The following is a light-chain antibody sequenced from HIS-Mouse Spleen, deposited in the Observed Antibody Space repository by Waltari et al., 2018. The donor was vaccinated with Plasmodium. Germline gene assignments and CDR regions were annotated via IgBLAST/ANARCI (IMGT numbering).Light chain of an antibody. CDR3: VLYMGSGTVV. V-gene: IGLV8-61*01. J-gene: IGLJ2*01. Sequence: QTVVTQEPSFSVSPGGTVTLTCGLSSGSVSTSYYPSWYQGTPGQAPRTPIYSTNPRYAGVPERFSGSILGNKATLTFTGAQADDESDYYFVLYMGSGTVVFGGGTKLTV. CDR1: SGSVSTSYY. CDR2: STN.